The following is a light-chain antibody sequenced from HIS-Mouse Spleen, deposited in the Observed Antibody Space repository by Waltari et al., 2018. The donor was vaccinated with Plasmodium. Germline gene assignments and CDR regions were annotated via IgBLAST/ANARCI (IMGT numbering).Light chain of an antibody. V-gene: IGKV1-39*01. CDR2: AAS. Sequence: DIQMTQSPSSLSASVGDRVTIPCRASQSISSYVNWYQQKPGKASKLLIYAASSLQSGVPSRFSGSGSGTDFTLTISSLQPEDFATYYCQQSYSTPPTFGGGTKVEIK. J-gene: IGKJ4*01. CDR1: QSISSY. CDR3: QQSYSTPPT.